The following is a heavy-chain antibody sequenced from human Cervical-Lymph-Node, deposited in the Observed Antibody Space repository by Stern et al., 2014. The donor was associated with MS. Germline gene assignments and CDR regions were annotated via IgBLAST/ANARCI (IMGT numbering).Heavy chain of an antibody. Sequence: VQLVQSGSELKKPGASVKVSCKASGYTFTRNAMNWVRQAPGQRLEWMGWINTNTGNTTYARGFPGRFVFSLDTSVSTAYLHISSLKAEDTAIYYCARVKPAAILDYWGQGTLVTVSS. CDR2: INTNTGNT. CDR1: GYTFTRNA. D-gene: IGHD2-2*01. V-gene: IGHV7-4-1*02. J-gene: IGHJ4*02. CDR3: ARVKPAAILDY.